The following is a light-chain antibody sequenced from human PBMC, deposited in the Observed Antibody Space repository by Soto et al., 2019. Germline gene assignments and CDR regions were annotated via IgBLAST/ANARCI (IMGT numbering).Light chain of an antibody. Sequence: DIQMTQSPSTLSASVGDRVTITCRASQTIGGWLAWYQQKPGKAPKLLIYKASTLESGVPSRFSGSGSETEFTLTISSLQPDDFATYYCQQYNSYSLTFGGGTKVEIK. CDR1: QTIGGW. J-gene: IGKJ4*01. CDR2: KAS. CDR3: QQYNSYSLT. V-gene: IGKV1-5*03.